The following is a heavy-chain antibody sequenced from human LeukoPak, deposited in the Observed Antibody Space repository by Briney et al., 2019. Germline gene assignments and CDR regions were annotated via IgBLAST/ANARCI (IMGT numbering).Heavy chain of an antibody. D-gene: IGHD6-13*01. Sequence: SETLSFTCAVYGGSFSGYYWSWIRQPPGKGLEWIGEINHSGSTNYNPSLKSRVTISVDTSKNQFSLKLSSVTAADTAVYYCARDLGSSWYSEYFQHWGQGTLVTVSS. CDR3: ARDLGSSWYSEYFQH. V-gene: IGHV4-34*01. CDR1: GGSFSGYY. CDR2: INHSGST. J-gene: IGHJ1*01.